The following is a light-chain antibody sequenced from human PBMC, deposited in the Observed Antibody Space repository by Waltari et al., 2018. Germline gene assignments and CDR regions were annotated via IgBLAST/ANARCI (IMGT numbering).Light chain of an antibody. J-gene: IGLJ2*01. CDR2: FDN. Sequence: SYVLTQPPSVSVAPGKTATITCGGGNIGRKSVHWYQQKAGQAPVLGIYFDNDRPSGIPERFSGSNSGDTATLTISRVEAGDEADYYCQVWDSRSDRAFGGGTKLTVL. CDR3: QVWDSRSDRA. CDR1: NIGRKS. V-gene: IGLV3-21*04.